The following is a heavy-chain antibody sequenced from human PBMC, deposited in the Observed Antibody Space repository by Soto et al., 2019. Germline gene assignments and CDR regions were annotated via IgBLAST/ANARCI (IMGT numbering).Heavy chain of an antibody. Sequence: LSLTCTVSGGSISSSSYYWGWIRQPPGKGLEWIGSIYYSGSTYYNPSLKSRVTISVDTSKNQFSLKLSSVTAADTAVYYCASPYCSGGRCYSVGLEINAFDIWGQGTMVTVSS. D-gene: IGHD2-15*01. CDR1: GGSISSSSYY. V-gene: IGHV4-39*01. J-gene: IGHJ3*02. CDR3: ASPYCSGGRCYSVGLEINAFDI. CDR2: IYYSGST.